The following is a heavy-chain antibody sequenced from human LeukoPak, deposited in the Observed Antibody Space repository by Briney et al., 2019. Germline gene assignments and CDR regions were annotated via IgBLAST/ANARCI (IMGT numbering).Heavy chain of an antibody. CDR3: ARGRRGDGESIEF. CDR2: ISVSSGI. D-gene: IGHD4-17*01. CDR1: GFTFSSYE. V-gene: IGHV3-48*03. J-gene: IGHJ4*02. Sequence: GGSLRLSCAASGFTFSSYEMNWVRQAPGKGLEWVSYISVSSGIFSADSVKGRFTISRDNAKNSLYLQLNSLRAEDTAVYYCARGRRGDGESIEFWGQGSLVTVSS.